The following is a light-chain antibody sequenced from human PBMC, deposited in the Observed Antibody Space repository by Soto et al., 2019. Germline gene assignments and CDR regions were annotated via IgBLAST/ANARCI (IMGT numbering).Light chain of an antibody. J-gene: IGKJ4*01. CDR3: PQYHKYPVT. CDR2: DAS. CDR1: QDISNH. V-gene: IGKV1-16*02. Sequence: DIQMTQSPSSLSASVGDRVNITCRASQDISNHLAWSQQKPGKAPKSLLYDASNLQSGVPSNFSGSASGTHFTLIISSLQPEDCATYYCPQYHKYPVTFGGGTKVE.